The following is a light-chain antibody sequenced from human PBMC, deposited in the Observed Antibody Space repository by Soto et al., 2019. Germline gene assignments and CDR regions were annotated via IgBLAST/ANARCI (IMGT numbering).Light chain of an antibody. V-gene: IGLV2-14*01. Sequence: QSALTQPASVSGSPGQSVTISCTGTSSDVGAYNYVSWYQQHPVKAPKLMIYDVSSRPSGISQRFSGSKSGNTASLTISGVQAEDEADYYCSSYASSSTVIFGGGTQLTVL. CDR1: SSDVGAYNY. CDR2: DVS. CDR3: SSYASSSTVI. J-gene: IGLJ2*01.